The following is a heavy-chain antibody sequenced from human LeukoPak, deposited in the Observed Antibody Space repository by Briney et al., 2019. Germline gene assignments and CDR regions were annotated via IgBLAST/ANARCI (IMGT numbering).Heavy chain of an antibody. D-gene: IGHD1-1*01. Sequence: GASVKVSCKASGYTFTGYYMHWVRQAPGQGLEWMGWINPNSGGTNYAQKFQGWVTMTRDTSISTAYMELSRLRSDDTAVYYCATEAGGQKMLEHDAFDIWGQGTMVTVSS. CDR2: INPNSGGT. CDR1: GYTFTGYY. J-gene: IGHJ3*02. CDR3: ATEAGGQKMLEHDAFDI. V-gene: IGHV1-2*04.